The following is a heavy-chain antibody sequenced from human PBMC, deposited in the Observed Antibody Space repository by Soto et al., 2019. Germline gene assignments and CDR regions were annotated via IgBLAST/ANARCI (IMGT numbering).Heavy chain of an antibody. J-gene: IGHJ6*03. Sequence: GGSLRLSCAASGFTFSNAWMSWVRQAPGKGLEWVGRIKSKTDGGTTDYAAPVKGRFTISRDDSKNTLYLQMNSLKTEDTAVYYCTTDSVAVPAAMDYYYYMDVWGKGTTVTVSS. CDR1: GFTFSNAW. D-gene: IGHD2-2*01. CDR3: TTDSVAVPAAMDYYYYMDV. V-gene: IGHV3-15*01. CDR2: IKSKTDGGTT.